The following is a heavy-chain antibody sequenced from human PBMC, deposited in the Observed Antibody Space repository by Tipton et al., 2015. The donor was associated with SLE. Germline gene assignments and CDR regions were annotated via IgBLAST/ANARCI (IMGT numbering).Heavy chain of an antibody. D-gene: IGHD2-15*01. CDR1: GGSFSGYY. V-gene: IGHV4-34*01. Sequence: TLSLTCAVYGGSFSGYYWSWIRQPPGTGLEWIGEINHSGSTNYNPSLKSRVTISVDTSKNQFSLRLSSVTAADTALYYCARMGYCVTAPCARDDAFHIWGQGTMVTVSS. CDR2: INHSGST. J-gene: IGHJ3*02. CDR3: ARMGYCVTAPCARDDAFHI.